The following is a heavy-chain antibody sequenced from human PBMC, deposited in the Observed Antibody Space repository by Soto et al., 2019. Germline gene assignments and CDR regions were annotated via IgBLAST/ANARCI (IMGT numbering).Heavy chain of an antibody. CDR3: ERDHDDSSGYVDYYYYGMDV. Sequence: QVQLVQSGAEVKKPGASVKVSCKASGYTFTSYGISWVRQAPGQGLEWMGWISAYNGNTNYAQKLQGRVTMTTDTSTSTANMELRSLRSDDTAVYYCERDHDDSSGYVDYYYYGMDVWGQGTTVTVSS. CDR1: GYTFTSYG. J-gene: IGHJ6*02. CDR2: ISAYNGNT. D-gene: IGHD3-22*01. V-gene: IGHV1-18*01.